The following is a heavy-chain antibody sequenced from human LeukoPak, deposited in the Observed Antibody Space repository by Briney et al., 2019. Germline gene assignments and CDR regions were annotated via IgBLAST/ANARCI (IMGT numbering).Heavy chain of an antibody. J-gene: IGHJ4*02. CDR2: IYTSGST. CDR3: AKEAAALVRGSRVFDY. D-gene: IGHD3-10*01. Sequence: SETLSLTCTVSGGSISSYYWSWIRQPAGKGLEWIGRIYTSGSTNYNPSLKSRVTMSVDTSKNQFSLKLSSVTAADTAVYYCAKEAAALVRGSRVFDYWGQGTLVTVSS. CDR1: GGSISSYY. V-gene: IGHV4-4*07.